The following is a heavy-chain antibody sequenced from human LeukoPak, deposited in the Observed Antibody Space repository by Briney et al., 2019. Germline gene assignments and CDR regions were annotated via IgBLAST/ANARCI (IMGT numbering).Heavy chain of an antibody. D-gene: IGHD2-21*02. Sequence: GGSLRLSCTASGFTFSSYVMSWVRQAPGKGLEWVSAISGSGGNTYYKDSAKGRFTISRDNSKNTLYLQMNSLRAEDTAIYYCARDRQHCCWGQGNLVTVSS. J-gene: IGHJ4*02. CDR2: ISGSGGNT. CDR1: GFTFSSYV. V-gene: IGHV3-23*01. CDR3: ARDRQHCC.